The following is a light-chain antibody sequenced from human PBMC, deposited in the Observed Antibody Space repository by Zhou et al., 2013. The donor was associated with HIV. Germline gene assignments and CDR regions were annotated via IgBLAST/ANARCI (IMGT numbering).Light chain of an antibody. CDR1: GSDVGGYNY. CDR3: ISYAGSDTLGV. CDR2: DVS. J-gene: IGLJ2*01. Sequence: QSALTQPRSVSGSPGQSVTISCTGTGSDVGGYNYVSWYQQHPGKAPKLMIYDVSNRPSGVSNRFSGSKSGNTASLTVSGLQVEDEGDYYCISYAGSDTLGVFGGGTNLTVL. V-gene: IGLV2-11*01.